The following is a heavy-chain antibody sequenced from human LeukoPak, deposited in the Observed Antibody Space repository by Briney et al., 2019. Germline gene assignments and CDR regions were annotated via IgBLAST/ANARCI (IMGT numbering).Heavy chain of an antibody. CDR3: ARAYYGEPIDY. CDR2: ISIGGDTT. J-gene: IGHJ4*02. Sequence: GGSLRLSXAASGFTFSSHGMCWVRQAPGRGLEWVSSISIGGDTTYSDSVKGRFTISRDNSKNTLYLQMNSLRAEDTAVYYCARAYYGEPIDYWGQGTLVTVSS. V-gene: IGHV3-23*01. CDR1: GFTFSSHG. D-gene: IGHD4-17*01.